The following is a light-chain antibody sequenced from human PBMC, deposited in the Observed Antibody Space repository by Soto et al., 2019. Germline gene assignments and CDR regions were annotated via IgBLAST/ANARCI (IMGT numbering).Light chain of an antibody. J-gene: IGKJ3*01. V-gene: IGKV3-11*01. CDR1: QSVDTY. CDR3: QQRRNWVS. Sequence: LTQSPVILSLSPGERATLSCTASQSVDTYIARYQQRPGQPPRLLIHDTSHRASGVPARFRGSGSGTDFTLTITSLEPEDFAVYFCQQRRNWVSFGPGTRL. CDR2: DTS.